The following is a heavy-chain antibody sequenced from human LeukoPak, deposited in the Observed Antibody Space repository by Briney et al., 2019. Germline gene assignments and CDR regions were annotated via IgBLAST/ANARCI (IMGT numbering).Heavy chain of an antibody. V-gene: IGHV3-7*03. CDR2: IKQDESEK. D-gene: IGHD4-17*01. CDR3: ARVPSDYGYFDS. Sequence: GGSLRLSCAVSGFTISSYWMTWVRQAPGKGLEWVANIKQDESEKYYVESVKGRFTISRDNARNSLSLQMNSLRAEDTAVYYCARVPSDYGYFDSWGQGTLVTVSS. J-gene: IGHJ4*02. CDR1: GFTISSYW.